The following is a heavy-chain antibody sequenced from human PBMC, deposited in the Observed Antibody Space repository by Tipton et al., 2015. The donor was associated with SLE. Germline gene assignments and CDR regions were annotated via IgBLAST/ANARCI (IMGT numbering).Heavy chain of an antibody. Sequence: TLSLTCTVSGGSISTGGDSWGWIRQPPGKGLEWIGNIYSSGRTYDTPSLKSRITMSVDTSKNKFSLKMNSETAADTALYYCAATPRQSVDYWGQGTLVIVSS. J-gene: IGHJ4*02. V-gene: IGHV4-39*07. CDR2: IYSSGRT. CDR3: AATPRQSVDY. CDR1: GGSISTGGDS. D-gene: IGHD6-6*01.